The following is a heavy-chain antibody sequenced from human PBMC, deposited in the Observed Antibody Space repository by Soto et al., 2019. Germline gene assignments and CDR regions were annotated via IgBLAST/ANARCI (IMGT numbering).Heavy chain of an antibody. Sequence: PSETLSLTCGVSGDSITSTSYWSWVRQPPGKGLEWIGEIYHSGGTNSNPSLKSRVTMSVDTSKNQFSLRLSSVTAADTAVYYCARGSYYYDSSGYYHYWGQGTLVTVS. CDR1: GDSITSTSY. D-gene: IGHD3-22*01. CDR3: ARGSYYYDSSGYYHY. V-gene: IGHV4-4*02. J-gene: IGHJ4*02. CDR2: IYHSGGT.